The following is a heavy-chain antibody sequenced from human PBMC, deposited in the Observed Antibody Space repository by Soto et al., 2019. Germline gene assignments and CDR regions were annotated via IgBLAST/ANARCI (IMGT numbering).Heavy chain of an antibody. CDR1: GYSISTSYY. CDR3: ARDTGYTSSVDV. J-gene: IGHJ6*02. V-gene: IGHV4-38-2*02. Sequence: SETLSLTCAVSGYSISTSYYWAWIRQPPGRGLEWIGNIHHSERTYYSASLKSRVSMSLDKSKNQFSLNLRSVTAADAAVYYCARDTGYTSSVDVWGQGTTVTVSS. D-gene: IGHD6-13*01. CDR2: IHHSERT.